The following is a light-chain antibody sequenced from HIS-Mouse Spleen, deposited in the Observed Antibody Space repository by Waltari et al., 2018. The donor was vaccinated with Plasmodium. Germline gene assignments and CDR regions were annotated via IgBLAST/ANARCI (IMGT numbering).Light chain of an antibody. V-gene: IGLV3-1*01. CDR3: QAWDSSTVV. Sequence: SYELTQPPSVSVSPGQTASITCSGDKLGYKYACWYQQQPGQSPVLVIYQDSKRPSGIAERFAGSNSGNTATLTISGTQAMDEADYYCQAWDSSTVVFGGGTKLTVL. CDR1: KLGYKY. CDR2: QDS. J-gene: IGLJ2*01.